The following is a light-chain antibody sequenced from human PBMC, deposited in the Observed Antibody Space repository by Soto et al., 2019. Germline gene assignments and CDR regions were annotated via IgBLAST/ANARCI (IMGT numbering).Light chain of an antibody. CDR1: KLGDKY. J-gene: IGLJ2*01. Sequence: SYELTQPPSVSVSPGQTASITCSGDKLGDKYACWYQQKPGQSPVLVIYQDSKRPSGIPEQFSGSNSGNTANLTVSGTQAMDEADYYCQAWDSSTYVVFGGGTKVTVL. V-gene: IGLV3-1*01. CDR2: QDS. CDR3: QAWDSSTYVV.